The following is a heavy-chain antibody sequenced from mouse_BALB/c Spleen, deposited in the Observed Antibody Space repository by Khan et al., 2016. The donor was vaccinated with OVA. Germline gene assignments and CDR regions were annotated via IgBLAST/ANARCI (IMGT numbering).Heavy chain of an antibody. Sequence: VQLKQSGPDLVKPGASVKISCKASGYSFTLYYMTWVKQSHGKSLEWIGRVHPNTGGSDYNQEFKGKAILTVDKSSNTAYMELHSLTSEDAAVYDCARGYDFFAYWGQGTLVTVSA. J-gene: IGHJ3*01. CDR3: ARGYDFFAY. CDR1: GYSFTLYY. CDR2: VHPNTGGS. V-gene: IGHV1-34*01. D-gene: IGHD2-14*01.